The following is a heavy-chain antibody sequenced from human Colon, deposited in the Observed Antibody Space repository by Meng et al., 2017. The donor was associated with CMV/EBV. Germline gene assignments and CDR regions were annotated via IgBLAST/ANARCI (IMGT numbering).Heavy chain of an antibody. CDR3: ARGRTYQYGLDV. CDR2: IHHFGSS. V-gene: IGHV4-34*01. Sequence: QVQLQVWGAGLLNPSETLSLTCAVDGGSFSGDYWTWIRQPPGKGLEWIGEIHHFGSSNYNPSLKSRVTISVDTSKKQFSLKVDSVTAADTAVYYCARGRTYQYGLDVWGQGTTVTVSS. D-gene: IGHD2-2*01. CDR1: GGSFSGDY. J-gene: IGHJ6*02.